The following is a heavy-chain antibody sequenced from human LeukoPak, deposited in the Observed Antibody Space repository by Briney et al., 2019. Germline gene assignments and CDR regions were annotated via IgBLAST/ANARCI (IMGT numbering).Heavy chain of an antibody. J-gene: IGHJ3*02. Sequence: SETLSLTCTVSGGSISSSSYYWGWIRQPPGKGLEWIGSIYYSGSTYYNPSLKSRVTISVDTSKNQFSLKLSSVTAADTAVYYCAGRMVRGVPPHAFDIWGQGTMVTVSS. D-gene: IGHD3-10*01. CDR3: AGRMVRGVPPHAFDI. V-gene: IGHV4-39*01. CDR1: GGSISSSSYY. CDR2: IYYSGST.